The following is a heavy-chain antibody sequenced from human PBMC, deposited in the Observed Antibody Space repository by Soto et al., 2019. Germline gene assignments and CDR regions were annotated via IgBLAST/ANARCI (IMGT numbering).Heavy chain of an antibody. CDR1: GFTFSAYY. CDR3: ARDRSPESWDAFDI. J-gene: IGHJ3*02. V-gene: IGHV1-2*02. D-gene: IGHD2-15*01. Sequence: ASVKVSCKASGFTFSAYYIYWVRQAPGQGLEWIGWINPNSGGTNNAQKFQGRVTMTRDTSTSTVYMELSSLRSEDTAVYYCARDRSPESWDAFDIWGQGTMVTVSS. CDR2: INPNSGGT.